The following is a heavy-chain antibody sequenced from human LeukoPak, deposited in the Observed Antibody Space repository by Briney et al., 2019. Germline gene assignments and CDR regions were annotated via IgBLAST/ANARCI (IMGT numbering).Heavy chain of an antibody. CDR2: ISYDGSNK. V-gene: IGHV3-30*04. CDR1: GFTFSSYA. J-gene: IGHJ5*02. D-gene: IGHD3-10*01. Sequence: GGSLRLSCAASGFTFSSYAMHWVRQAPGKGLEWVAVISYDGSNKYYADSVKGRFTISRDNSKNTLYLQMNSLRAEDTAVYYCARDASGGWFDPWGQGTLVTVSS. CDR3: ARDASGGWFDP.